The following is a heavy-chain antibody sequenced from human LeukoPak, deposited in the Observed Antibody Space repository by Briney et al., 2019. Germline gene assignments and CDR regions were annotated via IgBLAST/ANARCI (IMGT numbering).Heavy chain of an antibody. CDR1: GFLVSNYY. CDR2: IYSGAGT. Sequence: GGSLRLSCAASGFLVSNYYMSWVRQAPGKGLEWVSVIYSGAGTYYADSVKGRFTISRDNSRNTLYLQMNSLRVEDTAVYFCARDSSGPSYWGQGTLVTVSS. V-gene: IGHV3-53*01. CDR3: ARDSSGPSY. D-gene: IGHD1-26*01. J-gene: IGHJ4*01.